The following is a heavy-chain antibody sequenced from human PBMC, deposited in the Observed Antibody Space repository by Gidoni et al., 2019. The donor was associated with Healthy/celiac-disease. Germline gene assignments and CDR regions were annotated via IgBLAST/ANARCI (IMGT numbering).Heavy chain of an antibody. CDR1: VFTFSSYA. J-gene: IGHJ2*01. CDR3: ARDRNLGYFDL. Sequence: QVQLVESGGGVVQPGRSLRLSCAASVFTFSSYAMHGVRQAPGKGLEWVAVISYDGSNKYYADSVKGRFTISRDNSKNTLYLQMNSLRAEDTAVYYCARDRNLGYFDLWGRGTLVTVSS. CDR2: ISYDGSNK. V-gene: IGHV3-30-3*01.